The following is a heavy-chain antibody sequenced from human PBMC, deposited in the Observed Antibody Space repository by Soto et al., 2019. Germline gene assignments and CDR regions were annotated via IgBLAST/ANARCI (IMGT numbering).Heavy chain of an antibody. V-gene: IGHV3-53*01. D-gene: IGHD3-22*01. Sequence: PGGSLRLSCAASGFTVSSNYMSWVRQAPGKGLEWVSVIYSGGSTYYADSVKGRFTISRDNSKNTLYLQMNSLRAEDTAVYYCARDWSSSGYYVGPRNYYYGMDVWGQGTTVTVSS. CDR3: ARDWSSSGYYVGPRNYYYGMDV. CDR2: IYSGGST. CDR1: GFTVSSNY. J-gene: IGHJ6*02.